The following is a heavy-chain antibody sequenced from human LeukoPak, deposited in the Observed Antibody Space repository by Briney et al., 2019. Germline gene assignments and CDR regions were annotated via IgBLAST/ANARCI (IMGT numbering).Heavy chain of an antibody. CDR2: ISGSGSST. Sequence: PGGSLRLSCAASGFTFRNYAMSWVRQAPGKGLEWVSAISGSGSSTYYADSVKGRFTISRDNSKNTLYLQMNSPRAEDTAVYCCAKAGYYYDSSGYYDYYYYMDVWGKGTTVTISS. D-gene: IGHD3-22*01. V-gene: IGHV3-23*01. CDR3: AKAGYYYDSSGYYDYYYYMDV. J-gene: IGHJ6*03. CDR1: GFTFRNYA.